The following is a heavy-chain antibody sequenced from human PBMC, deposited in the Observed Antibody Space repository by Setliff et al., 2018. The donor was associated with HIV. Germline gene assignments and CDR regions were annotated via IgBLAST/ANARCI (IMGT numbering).Heavy chain of an antibody. CDR2: IYYSGST. CDR1: GGSISSHY. J-gene: IGHJ4*02. CDR3: ARLPSGYHYDSSDYYGYFFDY. Sequence: SETLSLTCTVSGGSISSHYWNWIRQPPGKGLEWIGYIYYSGSTNYNPSLKSRVTISVDTSKNQFSLKLSSVTAADTAVYYCARLPSGYHYDSSDYYGYFFDYWGQGTLVTVSS. V-gene: IGHV4-59*11. D-gene: IGHD3-22*01.